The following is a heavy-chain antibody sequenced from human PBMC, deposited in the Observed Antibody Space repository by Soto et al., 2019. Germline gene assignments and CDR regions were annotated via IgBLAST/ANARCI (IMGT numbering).Heavy chain of an antibody. CDR3: AKGRAITVYGVDILFDY. CDR2: ISGSGDNT. Sequence: GGSLRLSCKASGFSFSYYAMTWVRQSPGKGLEWVSVISGSGDNTFYAASVKGRFAISRDNSKNVLYLQMNSLSADDAAVYFCAKGRAITVYGVDILFDYWGLGTLVTVSS. CDR1: GFSFSYYA. J-gene: IGHJ4*01. V-gene: IGHV3-23*01. D-gene: IGHD3-3*01.